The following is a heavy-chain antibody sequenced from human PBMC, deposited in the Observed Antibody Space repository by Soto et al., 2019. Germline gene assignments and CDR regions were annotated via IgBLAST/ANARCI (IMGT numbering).Heavy chain of an antibody. Sequence: EVQLVESGGGLVQPGGSLRLSCAASGFTFSGYTMNWVRQAPGKGLEWVSYISTSSSTIHYADSVKGRFTISRDNAKNSLYLQMNSLRDEDTAVYYCAGSQMNDYWGQGTLVTVSS. CDR1: GFTFSGYT. CDR2: ISTSSSTI. CDR3: AGSQMNDY. J-gene: IGHJ4*02. V-gene: IGHV3-48*02.